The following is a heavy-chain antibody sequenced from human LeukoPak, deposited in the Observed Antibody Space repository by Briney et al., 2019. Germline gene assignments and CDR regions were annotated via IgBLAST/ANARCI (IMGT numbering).Heavy chain of an antibody. V-gene: IGHV3-30*02. CDR2: IRYDGSNK. J-gene: IGHJ4*02. CDR1: GFTFSSYG. D-gene: IGHD6-13*01. CDR3: AKDVEQQLVIDY. Sequence: GGSLRLSCEASGFTFSSYGMHWVRQAPGKGLEWVAFIRYDGSNKYYADSVKGRFTISRDNSKNTLYLQMNSLRAEDTAVYYCAKDVEQQLVIDYWGQGTLVTVSS.